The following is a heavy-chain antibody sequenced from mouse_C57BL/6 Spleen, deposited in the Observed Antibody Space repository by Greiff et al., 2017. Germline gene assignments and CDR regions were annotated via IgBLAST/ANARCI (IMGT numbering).Heavy chain of an antibody. CDR3: ARSAFITTVVATFDY. Sequence: QVQLQQSDAELVKPGASVKISCKVSGYTFTDHTIHWMKQSPEQGLEWIGYIYPRDGSTKYNEKFKGKATLIADKSSSTAYMQLNSLTSEDSAVYFCARSAFITTVVATFDYWGQGTTLTVSS. V-gene: IGHV1-78*01. CDR1: GYTFTDHT. CDR2: IYPRDGST. D-gene: IGHD1-1*01. J-gene: IGHJ2*01.